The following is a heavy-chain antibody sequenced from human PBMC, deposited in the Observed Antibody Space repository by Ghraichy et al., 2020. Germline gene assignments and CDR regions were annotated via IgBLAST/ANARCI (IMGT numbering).Heavy chain of an antibody. Sequence: SETLSLTCTVSGGSISSSSYYWGWIRQPPGKGLEWIGSIYYSGSTYYNPSLKSRVTISVDTSKNQFSLKLSSVTAADTAVYYCARTVIIFWHFDLWGRGTLVTVSS. CDR2: IYYSGST. D-gene: IGHD2-21*01. CDR1: GGSISSSSYY. V-gene: IGHV4-39*01. J-gene: IGHJ2*01. CDR3: ARTVIIFWHFDL.